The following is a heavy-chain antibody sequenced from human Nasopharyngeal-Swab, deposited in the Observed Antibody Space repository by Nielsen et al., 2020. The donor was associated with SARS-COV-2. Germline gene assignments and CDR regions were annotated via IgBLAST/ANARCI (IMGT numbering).Heavy chain of an antibody. CDR1: GYTFISYA. CDR2: ISPVNGKT. V-gene: IGHV1-3*01. Sequence: ASVKVSCKASGYTFISYAVHWVRQAPGQGLEWMGWISPVNGKTRYSQKFQGRVTITRDTSASTAYMELSSLRSEDTAVYYCARDQGYYDTSNYYQNWGQGTLVTVSS. CDR3: ARDQGYYDTSNYYQN. D-gene: IGHD3-22*01. J-gene: IGHJ4*02.